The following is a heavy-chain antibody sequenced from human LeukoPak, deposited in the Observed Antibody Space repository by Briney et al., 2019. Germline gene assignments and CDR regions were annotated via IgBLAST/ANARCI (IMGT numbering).Heavy chain of an antibody. CDR1: GFSLSTARMG. D-gene: IGHD3-22*01. V-gene: IGHV2-26*01. Sequence: SGPTLVNPTETLTLTCTVSGFSLSTARMGVSWIRQPPGKALEWLAHIFWNDEKFYSTSLKGRLTISKDTSKNQVVLTITNMVPVDTATYYCARMSGYYDTSGYYYVFDYWGQGTLVTVSS. CDR2: IFWNDEK. J-gene: IGHJ4*02. CDR3: ARMSGYYDTSGYYYVFDY.